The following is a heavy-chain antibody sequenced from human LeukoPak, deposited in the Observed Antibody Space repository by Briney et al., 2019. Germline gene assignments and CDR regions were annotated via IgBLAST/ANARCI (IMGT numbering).Heavy chain of an antibody. CDR3: ARESKGRYSSGWYFFDY. V-gene: IGHV3-48*04. CDR1: GFTFSSYG. D-gene: IGHD6-19*01. J-gene: IGHJ4*02. CDR2: ISSSGSTI. Sequence: GGSLRLSCAASGFTFSSYGMNWVRQAPGKGLEWVSYISSSGSTIYYADSVKGRFTISRDNAKNSLYLQMNSLRAEDTAVYYCARESKGRYSSGWYFFDYWGQGTLVTVSS.